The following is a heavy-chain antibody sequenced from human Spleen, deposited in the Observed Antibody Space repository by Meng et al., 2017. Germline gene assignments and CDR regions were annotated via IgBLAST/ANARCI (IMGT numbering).Heavy chain of an antibody. CDR1: GYTFISYA. J-gene: IGHJ4*02. Sequence: ASVKVSCKASGYTFISYAMNWVRQAPGQGLEWMGWINTNTGNPTYAQGFTGRFVFSLDTSVSTAYLQISSLKAEDTAVYYCARRASYYDSSGYYFSSDYWGQGTLVTVSS. CDR3: ARRASYYDSSGYYFSSDY. CDR2: INTNTGNP. D-gene: IGHD3-22*01. V-gene: IGHV7-4-1*02.